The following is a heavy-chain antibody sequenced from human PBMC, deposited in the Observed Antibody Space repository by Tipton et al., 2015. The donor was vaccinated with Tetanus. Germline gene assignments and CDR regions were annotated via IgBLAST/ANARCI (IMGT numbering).Heavy chain of an antibody. D-gene: IGHD6-6*01. J-gene: IGHJ6*02. CDR2: ISHTGTTT. CDR1: GFTFSAYY. Sequence: GSLRLSCAASGFTFSAYYMSWIRLAPGKGLERISYISHTGTTTYYSASVMGRFTVSRDNTKNSLYLEINSLRAEDTAVYYCARSESRIAPRIPWGMDIWGQGTTVTVSS. V-gene: IGHV3-11*01. CDR3: ARSESRIAPRIPWGMDI.